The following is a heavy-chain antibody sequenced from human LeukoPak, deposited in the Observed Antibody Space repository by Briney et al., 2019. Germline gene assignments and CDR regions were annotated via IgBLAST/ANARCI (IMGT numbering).Heavy chain of an antibody. CDR3: GKVDTKALWYFDL. CDR2: ISGSAVTT. J-gene: IGHJ2*01. CDR1: GFSFSNYA. Sequence: GGSLRLSCAASGFSFSNYAMSWVRQAPEKGLESVSAISGSAVTTYYADSVQGRFTISRDNSKNTLYLQMNSLRAEDPAIYYCGKVDTKALWYFDLWGRGTLVTVSS. D-gene: IGHD3-3*01. V-gene: IGHV3-23*01.